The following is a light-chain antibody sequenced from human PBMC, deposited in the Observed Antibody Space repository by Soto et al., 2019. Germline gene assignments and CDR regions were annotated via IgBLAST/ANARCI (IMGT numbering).Light chain of an antibody. CDR2: DVS. CDR1: SSDVGGYNY. J-gene: IGLJ2*01. V-gene: IGLV2-14*01. Sequence: QSALTQPASVSGSPGQSITISCTGTSSDVGGYNYVSWYQQHPGKAPKLMIYDVSNRPSGVSNRFSGSKSGNTASLTISGLQDEDEADYYCNSYTSSSTVVFGGGTKVTVL. CDR3: NSYTSSSTVV.